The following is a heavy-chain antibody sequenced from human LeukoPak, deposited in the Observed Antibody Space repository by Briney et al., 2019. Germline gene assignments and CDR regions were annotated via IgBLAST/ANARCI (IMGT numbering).Heavy chain of an antibody. J-gene: IGHJ4*02. D-gene: IGHD2/OR15-2a*01. CDR3: AKDISIGTGTLRCFDY. Sequence: PGGSLRLSCAASGFTFSSYAMHWVRQAPGKGLEWVAVISYDGSNKYYADSVKGRFTISRDNSKNSLYLQMNSLRAEDTALYYCAKDISIGTGTLRCFDYWGQGTLVTVSS. V-gene: IGHV3-30-3*01. CDR2: ISYDGSNK. CDR1: GFTFSSYA.